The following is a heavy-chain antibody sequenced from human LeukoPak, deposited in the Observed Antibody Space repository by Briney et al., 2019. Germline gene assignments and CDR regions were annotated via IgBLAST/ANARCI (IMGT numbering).Heavy chain of an antibody. CDR3: ARSGDSSGWYSYYYYYMDV. CDR2: IYYSGST. V-gene: IGHV4-59*01. J-gene: IGHJ6*03. CDR1: GGSISSYY. Sequence: PSETLSLTCTVSGGSISSYYWSWIRQPPGKGLEWIGYIYYSGSTNYNPSLKSRVTISVDTSKNQFSLKLSSVTAADTAVYYCARSGDSSGWYSYYYYYMDVWGKGTTVTVSS. D-gene: IGHD6-19*01.